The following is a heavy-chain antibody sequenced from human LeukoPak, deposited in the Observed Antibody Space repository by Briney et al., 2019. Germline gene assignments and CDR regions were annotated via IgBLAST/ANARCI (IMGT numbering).Heavy chain of an antibody. CDR2: IANDGSRK. V-gene: IGHV3-30*03. CDR3: ARDRAWNYFSY. Sequence: GGPLRLLCAPSGLPFSRHGMHGLRHAPGKPLVWVTNIANDGSRKYYGHPVGRRFTISRDNTKNTLYLQMKSLRAEDTAVYYCARDRAWNYFSYWGQGTLVTVSS. J-gene: IGHJ4*02. CDR1: GLPFSRHG. D-gene: IGHD3-3*01.